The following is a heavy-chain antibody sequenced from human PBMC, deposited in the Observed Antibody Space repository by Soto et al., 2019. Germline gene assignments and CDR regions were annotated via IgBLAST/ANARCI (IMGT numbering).Heavy chain of an antibody. Sequence: PGGSLRLSCAVSGFRFSDHYMDWVRQAPGKGLEWVGRSRNKANGYMTEYAASVRGRVTISRDDSDNSFLLQLNSLKTEDTAVYYCAREDRIAPAESGYYYYGMDVWGQGTTVTVSS. J-gene: IGHJ6*02. V-gene: IGHV3-72*01. CDR2: SRNKANGYMT. CDR3: AREDRIAPAESGYYYYGMDV. D-gene: IGHD6-13*01. CDR1: GFRFSDHY.